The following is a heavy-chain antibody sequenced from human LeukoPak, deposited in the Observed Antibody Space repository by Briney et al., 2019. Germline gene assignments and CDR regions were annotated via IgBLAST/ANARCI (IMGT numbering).Heavy chain of an antibody. CDR3: ARDARGVVAGSFDY. CDR2: INAGNGNT. D-gene: IGHD2-15*01. CDR1: GYTFTSYA. Sequence: ALVKVSCKASGYTFTSYAMHWVRQAPGQRLEWMGWINAGNGNTKYSQKFQGRVTITRDTSASTAYMELSSLRSEDTAVYYCARDARGVVAGSFDYWGQGTLVTVSS. V-gene: IGHV1-3*01. J-gene: IGHJ4*02.